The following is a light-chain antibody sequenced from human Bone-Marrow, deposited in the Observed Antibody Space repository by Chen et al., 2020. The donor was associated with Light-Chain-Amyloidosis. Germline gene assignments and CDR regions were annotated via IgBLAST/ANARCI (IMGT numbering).Light chain of an antibody. CDR3: QQFDGFSYT. V-gene: IGKV1-5*01. J-gene: IGKJ2*01. CDR2: YAS. CDR1: QIINNW. Sequence: DIQMTQSPSTLSASVGDRVTITCRASQIINNWLAWYQQQPGKAPNLLISYASTLESGIPSRFSGSGSVTEFTLTISSLQPDDFATYYCQQFDGFSYTFGQGTKLGIK.